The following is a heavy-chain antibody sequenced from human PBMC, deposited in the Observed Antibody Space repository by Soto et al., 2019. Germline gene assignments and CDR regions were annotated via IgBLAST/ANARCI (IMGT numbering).Heavy chain of an antibody. V-gene: IGHV3-30*03. J-gene: IGHJ4*02. Sequence: GGSLRLSCAASGFTFSDYGMHWVRQAPGKGLEWVAVISYDGSNKYYADSVKGRFTISRDNSKNTLYLQMNSLRAEDTAVYYCARQKEYSSSFFARKVRYFDYWGQGTLVTV. CDR3: ARQKEYSSSFFARKVRYFDY. CDR1: GFTFSDYG. D-gene: IGHD6-6*01. CDR2: ISYDGSNK.